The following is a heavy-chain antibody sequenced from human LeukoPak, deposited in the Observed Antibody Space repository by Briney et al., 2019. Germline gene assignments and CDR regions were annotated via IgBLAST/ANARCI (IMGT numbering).Heavy chain of an antibody. Sequence: PSETLSLTCTVSGGSISSYYWSWIRQPPGKGLEWIGYTYYSGSTNYNPSLKSRVTMSLDTSKNHFSLSLNSVTAADTAVYFCAGGIGYATSPADHLGQGTLVIVSS. D-gene: IGHD6-13*01. V-gene: IGHV4-59*01. CDR2: TYYSGST. CDR3: AGGIGYATSPADH. CDR1: GGSISSYY. J-gene: IGHJ5*02.